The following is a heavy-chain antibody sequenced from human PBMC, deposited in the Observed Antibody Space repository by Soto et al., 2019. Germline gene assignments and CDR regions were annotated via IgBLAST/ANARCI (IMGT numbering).Heavy chain of an antibody. Sequence: GGSLRLSCAASGFTFSSYWMHWVRQAPGKGLVWVSRINSDGSSTSYADSVKGRFTISRDNAKNTLYLQMNTLRAEDTAVYYCARLRSSTYYYYGMDVWGQATTVTVSS. D-gene: IGHD6-6*01. CDR1: GFTFSSYW. J-gene: IGHJ6*02. CDR3: ARLRSSTYYYYGMDV. CDR2: INSDGSST. V-gene: IGHV3-74*01.